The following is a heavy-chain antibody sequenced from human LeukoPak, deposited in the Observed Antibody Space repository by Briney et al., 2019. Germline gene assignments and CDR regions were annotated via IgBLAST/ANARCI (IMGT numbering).Heavy chain of an antibody. CDR2: ISYDGSNK. J-gene: IGHJ6*03. D-gene: IGHD3-10*01. Sequence: PGGSLRLSCAASGFTFSSYGMHWVRQAPGKGLEWVAVISYDGSNKYYADSVKGRFTISRDNSKNMLYLQMNSLRADDTAVYYCARSLRVRGVPDYMDFWGKGTTVTISS. CDR1: GFTFSSYG. V-gene: IGHV3-30*03. CDR3: ARSLRVRGVPDYMDF.